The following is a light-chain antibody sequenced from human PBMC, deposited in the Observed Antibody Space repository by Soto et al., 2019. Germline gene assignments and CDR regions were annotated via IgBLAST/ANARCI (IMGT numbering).Light chain of an antibody. Sequence: EVVLTQSPGTLSLSPGERATLSCRASQSVSNNYFAWYQQKPGQAPRLLIFGSSDRAAGIPDRFRGSGSGTDFTLTISRLEPEDFAVYYCQQYCSSDPYTFGQGTNVEIK. CDR2: GSS. CDR3: QQYCSSDPYT. J-gene: IGKJ2*01. V-gene: IGKV3-20*01. CDR1: QSVSNNY.